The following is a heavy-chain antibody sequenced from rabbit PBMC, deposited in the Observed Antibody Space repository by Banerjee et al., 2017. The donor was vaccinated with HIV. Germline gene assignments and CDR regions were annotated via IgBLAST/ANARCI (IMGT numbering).Heavy chain of an antibody. V-gene: IGHV1S47*01. D-gene: IGHD2-1*01. CDR2: IYTTDGST. Sequence: QQQLEESGGGLVKPGGTLTLTIKASGFSFSSNAMCWVRQAPGKGPEWIACIYTTDGSTYYANWVNGRFTISRSTSLNTVTLQMTSLTAADTATYFCARVITIPYYFNLWGPGTLVTVS. CDR1: GFSFSSNA. CDR3: ARVITIPYYFNL. J-gene: IGHJ4*01.